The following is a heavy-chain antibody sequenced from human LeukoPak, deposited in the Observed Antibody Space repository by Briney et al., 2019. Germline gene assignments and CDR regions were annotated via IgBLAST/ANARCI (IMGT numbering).Heavy chain of an antibody. V-gene: IGHV1-2*02. CDR3: ATVVGARGGDYFDY. CDR1: GYTITGYY. D-gene: IGHD1-26*01. J-gene: IGHJ4*02. CDR2: MNPNSGGT. Sequence: ASVKVSCKASGYTITGYYMHCVRQAPGQGLEWMGWMNPNSGGTNYAQKFQGRVTMTRDTSISTAYMELSRLRSDGTAVYYCATVVGARGGDYFDYWGQGTLVTVSS.